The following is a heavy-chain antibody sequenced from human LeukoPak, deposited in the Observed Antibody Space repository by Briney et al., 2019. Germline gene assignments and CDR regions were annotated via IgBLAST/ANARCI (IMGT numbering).Heavy chain of an antibody. CDR1: GVSISSTSYY. Sequence: PSETLSLTCTVSGVSISSTSYYWGWIRQPPGKGLEWIASIYYSGSTYYNPSLKSRVTISVDTSKNQFSLKLSSVTAADTAVYYCARGNYDYVWGGIDYWGQGTLVTVSS. V-gene: IGHV4-39*01. J-gene: IGHJ4*02. CDR2: IYYSGST. CDR3: ARGNYDYVWGGIDY. D-gene: IGHD3-16*01.